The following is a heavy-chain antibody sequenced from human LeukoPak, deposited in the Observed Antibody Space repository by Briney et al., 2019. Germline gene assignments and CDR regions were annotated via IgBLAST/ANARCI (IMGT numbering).Heavy chain of an antibody. V-gene: IGHV3-48*01. J-gene: IGHJ5*02. D-gene: IGHD3-10*01. Sequence: GGSLRLSCVGSGFTFSTYSMNWVRQAPGEGLEWVSYIDSSSSIIHYVDSVRGRFNSSRDNAKNSLFLQMNSLRAEDTAVYYCAIDTGRFDPWGQGTLVIVSS. CDR3: AIDTGRFDP. CDR2: IDSSSSII. CDR1: GFTFSTYS.